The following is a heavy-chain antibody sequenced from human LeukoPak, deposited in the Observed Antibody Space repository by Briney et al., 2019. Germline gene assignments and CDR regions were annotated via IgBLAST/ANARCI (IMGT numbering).Heavy chain of an antibody. J-gene: IGHJ4*02. CDR2: IYYSGST. Sequence: TSETLSLTCTVSGGSISCSSYYWGWIRQPPGKGLEWIGSIYYSGSTYYNPSLKSRVTISVDTSKNQFSLKLSSVTAADTAVYYCARDRVDYYDSSGYYGYWGQGTLVTVSS. CDR1: GGSISCSSYY. D-gene: IGHD3-22*01. V-gene: IGHV4-39*07. CDR3: ARDRVDYYDSSGYYGY.